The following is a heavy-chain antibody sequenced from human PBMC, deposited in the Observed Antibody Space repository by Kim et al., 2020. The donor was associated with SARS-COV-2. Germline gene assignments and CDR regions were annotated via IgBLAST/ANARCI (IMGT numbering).Heavy chain of an antibody. CDR1: GFTFSSYA. Sequence: GGSLRLSCAASGFTFSSYAMHWVRQAPGKGLEWVAVISYDGSNKYYADSVEGRFTISRDNSKNTLYLQMNSLRAEDTAVYYCARDLPFDPWGQGTLVTVSS. V-gene: IGHV3-30-3*01. CDR2: ISYDGSNK. CDR3: ARDLPFDP. J-gene: IGHJ5*02.